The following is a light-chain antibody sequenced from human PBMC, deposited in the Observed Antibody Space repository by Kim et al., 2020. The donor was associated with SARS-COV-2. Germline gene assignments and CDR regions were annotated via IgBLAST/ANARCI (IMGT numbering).Light chain of an antibody. Sequence: PGKRSTLPCRARQSVSSSYLAWDQQKAGQAPRLLIYGATSRATGIPGRFSGSGSWTDFPLTISRLAPEDFAVYYCQQYGSSRMYTFGQGTKLEIK. CDR2: GAT. CDR3: QQYGSSRMYT. CDR1: QSVSSSY. J-gene: IGKJ2*01. V-gene: IGKV3-20*01.